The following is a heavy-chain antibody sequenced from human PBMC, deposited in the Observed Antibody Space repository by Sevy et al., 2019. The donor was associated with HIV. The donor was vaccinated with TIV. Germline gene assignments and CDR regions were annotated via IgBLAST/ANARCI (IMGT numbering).Heavy chain of an antibody. J-gene: IGHJ6*02. D-gene: IGHD2-2*02. CDR1: GYTFTGYY. V-gene: IGHV1-2*02. Sequence: ASVKVSCKASGYTFTGYYMHWVRQAPGQGLEWMGWINPNSGGTNYAQKFQGRVTMTRDTSISTAYMELSRLRSDDTAVYYCARTRDPGYCSSTSCYTGEGYYYYYGMDVWGQGTTATVSS. CDR2: INPNSGGT. CDR3: ARTRDPGYCSSTSCYTGEGYYYYYGMDV.